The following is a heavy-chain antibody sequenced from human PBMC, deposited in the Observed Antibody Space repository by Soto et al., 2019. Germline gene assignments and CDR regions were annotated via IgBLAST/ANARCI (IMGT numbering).Heavy chain of an antibody. CDR2: IIPIFGTT. V-gene: IGHV1-69*13. Sequence: SVKVSCKASGGTFSSYAISWVRQAPGQGLEWMGGIIPIFGTTNYAQKFQGRVTITADESTSTAYMELSSLRSEDTAVYYCAREGXSTATRAHYYYYYGMDVWGPGTTVTVSS. J-gene: IGHJ6*02. CDR3: AREGXSTATRAHYYYYYGMDV. CDR1: GGTFSSYA. D-gene: IGHD6-13*01.